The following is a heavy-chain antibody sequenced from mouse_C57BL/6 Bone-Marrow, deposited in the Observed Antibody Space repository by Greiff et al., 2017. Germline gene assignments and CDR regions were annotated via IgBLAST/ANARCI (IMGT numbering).Heavy chain of an antibody. Sequence: EVHLVESGGGLVKPGGSLKLSCAASGFTFSDYGMHWVRQAPEKGLEWVAYISSGSSTIYYADTVKGRFTISRDNAKNTLFLQMTSLRSEDTAMYYCARGGLRRGDAMDYWGQGTSVTVSS. CDR1: GFTFSDYG. CDR2: ISSGSSTI. J-gene: IGHJ4*01. CDR3: ARGGLRRGDAMDY. V-gene: IGHV5-17*01. D-gene: IGHD2-4*01.